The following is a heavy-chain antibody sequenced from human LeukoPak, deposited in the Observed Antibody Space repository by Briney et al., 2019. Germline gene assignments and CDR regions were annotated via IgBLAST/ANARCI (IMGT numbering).Heavy chain of an antibody. CDR2: ISGSGGNT. V-gene: IGHV3-23*01. CDR3: AKDQMITFGGVSYFDY. J-gene: IGHJ4*02. Sequence: GSLRLSCTASGFTFSSYAMSWVRQAPGKGLEWVSAISGSGGNTYYADSVKGRFTISRDNSKNTLYLQMDSLRAEDTAVYYCAKDQMITFGGVSYFDYWGQGTLVTVSS. CDR1: GFTFSSYA. D-gene: IGHD3-16*01.